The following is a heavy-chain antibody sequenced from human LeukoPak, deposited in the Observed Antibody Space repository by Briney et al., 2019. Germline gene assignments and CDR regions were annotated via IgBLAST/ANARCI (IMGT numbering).Heavy chain of an antibody. D-gene: IGHD3-22*01. CDR3: AKELPDYYDSSGYFGY. CDR1: GFTFDDYA. CDR2: ISGDGGST. Sequence: GGSLRLSCAASGFTFDDYAMHWVRQAPGKGLEWVSLISGDGGSTYYADSVKGRFTISRDNSKNSLYLQMNSLRTEDTALYYCAKELPDYYDSSGYFGYWGQRTLVTVSS. J-gene: IGHJ4*02. V-gene: IGHV3-43*02.